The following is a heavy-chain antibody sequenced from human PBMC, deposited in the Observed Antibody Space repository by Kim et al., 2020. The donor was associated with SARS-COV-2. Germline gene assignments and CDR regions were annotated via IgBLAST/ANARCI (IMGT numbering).Heavy chain of an antibody. CDR2: GSST. V-gene: IGHV3-23*01. CDR3: AKSSGDY. D-gene: IGHD3-10*01. Sequence: GSSTYYADTVQGRFTISRDNDKNTLYLQMNSLRAEDTAVYYCAKSSGDYWGQGTLVTVSS. J-gene: IGHJ4*02.